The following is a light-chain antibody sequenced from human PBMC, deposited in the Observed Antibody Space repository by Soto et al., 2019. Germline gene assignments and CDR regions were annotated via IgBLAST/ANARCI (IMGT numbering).Light chain of an antibody. Sequence: QSVMTQPPSASGTPGRRVTMSCSGGSSNIGTNAVNWYQQLPGTAPKLLIYNNNQRPSGVPDRFSGSKSGTSASLAISGLQSEDEADYYCAAWDDSLNGYVFGTGTKLTVL. V-gene: IGLV1-44*01. CDR3: AAWDDSLNGYV. J-gene: IGLJ1*01. CDR1: SSNIGTNA. CDR2: NNN.